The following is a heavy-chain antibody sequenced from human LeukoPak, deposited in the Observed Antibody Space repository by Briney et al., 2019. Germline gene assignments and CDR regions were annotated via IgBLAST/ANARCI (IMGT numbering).Heavy chain of an antibody. J-gene: IGHJ4*02. D-gene: IGHD6-19*01. CDR2: INGNGGRT. V-gene: IGHV3-23*01. CDR1: GFTFNSYT. CDR3: ARSGQDSSGWYGIDY. Sequence: GGSLRLSCAVSGFTFNSYTMTWVRQAPGKGLEWVSAINGNGGRTYYTDSVKGRFTISRDNSKNTLYLQMNSLRAEDTAVYYCARSGQDSSGWYGIDYWGQGTLVTVSS.